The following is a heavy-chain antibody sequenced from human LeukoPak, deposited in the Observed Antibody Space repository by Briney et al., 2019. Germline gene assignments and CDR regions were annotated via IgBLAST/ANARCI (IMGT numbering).Heavy chain of an antibody. CDR2: MNANSGNT. Sequence: ASVKVSCKASGYTFTSYGITWVRQATGQGLEWMGWMNANSGNTDYAQKFQGRVTMTRDTSISTAYMELSSLRSEDTAVYYCARGVATDYWGQGTQVTVSA. V-gene: IGHV1-8*02. D-gene: IGHD5-12*01. CDR3: ARGVATDY. J-gene: IGHJ4*02. CDR1: GYTFTSYG.